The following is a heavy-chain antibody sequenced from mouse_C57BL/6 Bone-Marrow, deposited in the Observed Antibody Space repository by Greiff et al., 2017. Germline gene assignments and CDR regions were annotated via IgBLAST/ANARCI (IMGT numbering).Heavy chain of an antibody. D-gene: IGHD4-1*01. CDR2: IYPTSGRT. V-gene: IGHV1-55*01. J-gene: IGHJ2*01. Sequence: VQLQQPGAELVKPGASVKMSCKASGYTFTSYWITWVKQRPGQGLEWIGDIYPTSGRTNYNEKFKSKAILTVDTSSNTAYMQLRSLTSEDSAVLNCARSGPLGRSFDYWGQGTTLTVSS. CDR1: GYTFTSYW. CDR3: ARSGPLGRSFDY.